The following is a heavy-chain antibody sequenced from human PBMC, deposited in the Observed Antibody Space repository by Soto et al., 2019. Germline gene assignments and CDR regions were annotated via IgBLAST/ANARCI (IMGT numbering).Heavy chain of an antibody. CDR3: AKDERPLWFGELDY. V-gene: IGHV3-30*18. CDR2: ISYDGSNK. CDR1: GFTFSSYG. D-gene: IGHD3-10*01. J-gene: IGHJ4*02. Sequence: PGGSLRLSCAASGFTFSSYGMHWVRQAPGKGLEWVAVISYDGSNKYYADSVKGRFTISRDNSKNTLYLQMNSLRAEDTAVYYCAKDERPLWFGELDYWGQGTLVTVSS.